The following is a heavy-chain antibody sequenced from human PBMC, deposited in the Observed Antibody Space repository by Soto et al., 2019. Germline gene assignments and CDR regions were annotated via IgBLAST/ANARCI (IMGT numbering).Heavy chain of an antibody. Sequence: ASVKVSCKASGGTFSSYAISWVRQAPGQGLEWMGGIIPIFGTANYAQKFQGRVTITADESTSTAYMELSSLRSEDTAVYYCAIPHYDILTGYISKPGFDYWGQGTLVTVSS. D-gene: IGHD3-9*01. CDR3: AIPHYDILTGYISKPGFDY. CDR1: GGTFSSYA. CDR2: IIPIFGTA. V-gene: IGHV1-69*13. J-gene: IGHJ4*02.